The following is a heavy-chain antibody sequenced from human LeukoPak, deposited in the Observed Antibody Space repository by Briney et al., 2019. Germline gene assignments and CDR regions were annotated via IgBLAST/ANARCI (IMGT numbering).Heavy chain of an antibody. CDR1: GFTFSSYG. D-gene: IGHD2-15*01. V-gene: IGHV3-33*01. Sequence: GGSLRLSCAASGFTFSSYGMHWVRQAPGKGLEWVAVIWYDGSNKYYVDSVKGRFTISRDNPKNSLYLQMNSLRAEDTAVYYCGRVSESLVNGGVSWSFDNWGQGTLVTVSS. CDR2: IWYDGSNK. CDR3: GRVSESLVNGGVSWSFDN. J-gene: IGHJ4*02.